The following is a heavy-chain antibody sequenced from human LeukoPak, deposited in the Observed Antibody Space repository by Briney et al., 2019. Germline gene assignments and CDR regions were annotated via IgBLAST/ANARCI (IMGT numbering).Heavy chain of an antibody. Sequence: PSETLSLTCSVSGYSFSSDSFWGWIRQPPGKGLEWVGTIHEGGRTFYNSSLKSRVTISIDTSKNQFSLEVNSVTAADTAVYYCARRTGGYYLDSWGQGTLVTVSS. CDR1: GYSFSSDSF. D-gene: IGHD4-23*01. V-gene: IGHV4-38-2*02. J-gene: IGHJ4*02. CDR2: IHEGGRT. CDR3: ARRTGGYYLDS.